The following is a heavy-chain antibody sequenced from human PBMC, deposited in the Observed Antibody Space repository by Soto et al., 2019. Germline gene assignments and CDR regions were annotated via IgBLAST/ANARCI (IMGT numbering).Heavy chain of an antibody. CDR3: ARGGSSSWTSYYYYYGMDV. CDR1: GGSFSGYY. D-gene: IGHD6-13*01. CDR2: INHSGST. V-gene: IGHV4-34*01. Sequence: PSETLSLTCAVYGGSFSGYYWSWIRQPPGKGLEWIGEINHSGSTNYNPSLKSRVTISVDTSKNQFSLKLSSVTAADTAVYYCARGGSSSWTSYYYYYGMDVWGQGTTVTVSS. J-gene: IGHJ6*02.